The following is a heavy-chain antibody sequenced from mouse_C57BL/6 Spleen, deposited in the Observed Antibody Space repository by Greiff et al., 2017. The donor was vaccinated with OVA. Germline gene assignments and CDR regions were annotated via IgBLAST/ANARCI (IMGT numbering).Heavy chain of an antibody. CDR1: GFSLTSYG. CDR2: IWSGGST. Sequence: QVQLQQSGPGLVQPSQSLSITCTVSGFSLTSYGVHWVRQSPGKGLEWLGVIWSGGSTDYNAAFISRLSISKDNSKSQVFFKMNSLPADDTAIYYCARTPLITKDYAMDYWGQGTSVTVSS. D-gene: IGHD1-2*01. J-gene: IGHJ4*01. CDR3: ARTPLITKDYAMDY. V-gene: IGHV2-2*01.